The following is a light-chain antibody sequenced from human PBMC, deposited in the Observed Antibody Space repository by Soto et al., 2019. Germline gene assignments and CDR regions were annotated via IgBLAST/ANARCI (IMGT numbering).Light chain of an antibody. Sequence: EIVLTQSPLSLPVTPGEPASISCRSSQNLLHSNGYNYLDWYLQKPGQSPQLLIYLGSNRASVVPDRFSGRGSGTDFTLTISREEAEDVGLYFCAQGLATPFTFGGGTKVEI. CDR3: AQGLATPFT. V-gene: IGKV2-28*01. CDR1: QNLLHSNGYNY. J-gene: IGKJ4*01. CDR2: LGS.